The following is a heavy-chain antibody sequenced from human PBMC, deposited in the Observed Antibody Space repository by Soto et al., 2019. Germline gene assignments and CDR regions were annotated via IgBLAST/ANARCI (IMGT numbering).Heavy chain of an antibody. CDR2: IFYSGST. V-gene: IGHV4-39*01. CDR1: SGSISSTIYS. Sequence: SETLSLTCTVSSGSISSTIYSWDWIRQPPGKGLEWIGSIFYSGSTYYNPSLKSRVTISVDTSKNQFSLTLTSVTAADTAVYYCAGSGYYPNYFDYWGQGTLVTVSS. D-gene: IGHD3-22*01. J-gene: IGHJ4*02. CDR3: AGSGYYPNYFDY.